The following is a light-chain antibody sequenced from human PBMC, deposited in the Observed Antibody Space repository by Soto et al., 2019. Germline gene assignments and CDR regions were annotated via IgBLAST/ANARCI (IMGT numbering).Light chain of an antibody. CDR3: EQYGSSPYT. V-gene: IGKV3-20*01. CDR2: GAS. J-gene: IGKJ2*01. Sequence: EIVLTQPPGTLSLSPGERVTLSCRASQIITKNYLAWYQQKAGQAPRLLIFGASNRAAGIPDRFSGSGSGTDFSLTISKLEPEDFAVYYCEQYGSSPYTFGQGTKL. CDR1: QIITKNY.